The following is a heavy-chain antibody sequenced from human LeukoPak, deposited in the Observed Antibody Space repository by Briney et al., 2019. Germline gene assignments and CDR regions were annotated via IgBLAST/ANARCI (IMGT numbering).Heavy chain of an antibody. Sequence: GGSLRLSCAASGFTFSSYSMNWVRQAPGKGLEWVSSISSSSSYIYYADSVKGRFTISRDNAKNSLYLQMNSLRAEDTAVYSCASGGGGSYTLLSYWGQGTLVTVSS. CDR3: ASGGGGSYTLLSY. V-gene: IGHV3-21*01. D-gene: IGHD1-26*01. CDR2: ISSSSSYI. J-gene: IGHJ4*02. CDR1: GFTFSSYS.